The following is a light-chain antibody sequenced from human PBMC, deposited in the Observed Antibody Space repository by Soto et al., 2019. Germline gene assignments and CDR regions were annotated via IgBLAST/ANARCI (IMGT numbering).Light chain of an antibody. CDR3: QQYSKWPPIT. V-gene: IGKV3-15*01. CDR1: QSVSNN. Sequence: EIVMTQSPATLSVSPGERATLSCRASQSVSNNLAWYQRRPGQAPSLLIYGASTRATGIPARCSGSGSGTEFTLTVSYLQSEDFAVYYCQQYSKWPPITFGQGTRLEI. J-gene: IGKJ5*01. CDR2: GAS.